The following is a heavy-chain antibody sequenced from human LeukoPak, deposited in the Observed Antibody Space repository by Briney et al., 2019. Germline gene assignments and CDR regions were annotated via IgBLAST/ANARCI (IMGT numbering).Heavy chain of an antibody. D-gene: IGHD1-26*01. CDR3: AKPRGSYGAFDI. CDR1: GFTFSSYG. V-gene: IGHV3-30*02. CDR2: IWYDGNDK. Sequence: PGGSLRLSCAASGFTFSSYGMHWVRQAPGKGLEWVAFIWYDGNDKYYADSVKGRFTISRDSSKNTLYLQMNSLRAEDTAVYYCAKPRGSYGAFDIWGQGTMVTVSS. J-gene: IGHJ3*02.